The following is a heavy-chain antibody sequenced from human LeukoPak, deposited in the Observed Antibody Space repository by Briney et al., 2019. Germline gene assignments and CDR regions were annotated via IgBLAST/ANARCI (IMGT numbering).Heavy chain of an antibody. D-gene: IGHD6-19*01. CDR1: GFTFSSYS. CDR3: ARAASGYSSGFDY. CDR2: IGSSSSYI. Sequence: GGSLRLSCAASGFTFSSYSMNWVRQAPGKGLEWVSSIGSSSSYIYYADSVKGRFTISRDNAKNSLYLQMNSLRAEDTAVYYCARAASGYSSGFDYWGQGTLVIVSS. J-gene: IGHJ4*02. V-gene: IGHV3-21*01.